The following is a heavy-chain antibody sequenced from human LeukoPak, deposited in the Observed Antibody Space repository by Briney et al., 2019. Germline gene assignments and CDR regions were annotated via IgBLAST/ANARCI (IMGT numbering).Heavy chain of an antibody. CDR3: VRDGGTDWYDP. CDR2: IKQDGSEK. Sequence: PGGSLRLSCAASVFSVSDYWMTWVRQAPGKGLEWVANIKQDGSEKTYVDSVKGRFTISRDNAKNSLYLQTNSLRVEDTAMYYCVRDGGTDWYDPWGQGTLVTVFS. V-gene: IGHV3-7*01. CDR1: VFSVSDYW. J-gene: IGHJ5*02. D-gene: IGHD3-16*01.